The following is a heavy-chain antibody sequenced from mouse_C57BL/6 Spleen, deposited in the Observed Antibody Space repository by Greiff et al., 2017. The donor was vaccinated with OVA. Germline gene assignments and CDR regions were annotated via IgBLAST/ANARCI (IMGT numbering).Heavy chain of an antibody. V-gene: IGHV1-47*01. CDR3: ARRGRYYDYDGGYFDV. CDR1: GYTFTTYP. J-gene: IGHJ1*03. CDR2: FHPYNDDT. Sequence: VKLMESGAELVKPGASVKMSCKASGYTFTTYPIEWMKQNHGKSLEWIGNFHPYNDDTKYNEKFKGKATLTVEKSSSTVYLELSRLTSDDSAVYYCARRGRYYDYDGGYFDVWGTGTTVTVSS. D-gene: IGHD2-4*01.